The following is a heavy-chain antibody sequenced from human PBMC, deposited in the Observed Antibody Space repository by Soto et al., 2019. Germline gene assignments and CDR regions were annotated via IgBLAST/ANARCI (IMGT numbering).Heavy chain of an antibody. CDR2: INHSGST. D-gene: IGHD2-21*02. CDR3: ARRPSGDYGVAY. V-gene: IGHV4-34*04. CDR1: GGSFSGYY. J-gene: IGHJ4*02. Sequence: QVQLQQWGAGLLKPSETLSLACAVYGGSFSGYYWTWIRQPPGKGLEWIGEINHSGSTNHNPSLKSRPTASVDTSKKQLSLKLRSVTAADTAVYYCARRPSGDYGVAYWGQGTLVTVSS.